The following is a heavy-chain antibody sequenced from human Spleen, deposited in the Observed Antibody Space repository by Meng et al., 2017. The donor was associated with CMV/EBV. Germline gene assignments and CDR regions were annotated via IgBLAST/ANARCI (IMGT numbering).Heavy chain of an antibody. CDR2: ISSSSSYI. D-gene: IGHD2-2*02. V-gene: IGHV3-21*01. Sequence: GSLRLSCAASGFTFSSYSMNWVRQAPGKGLEWVSSISSSSSYIYYADSVKGRFTISRDNAKNSLYLQMNSLRAEDTAVYYCARVPGGYCSSTSCYTGGYWGQGTLVTVSS. CDR3: ARVPGGYCSSTSCYTGGY. CDR1: GFTFSSYS. J-gene: IGHJ4*02.